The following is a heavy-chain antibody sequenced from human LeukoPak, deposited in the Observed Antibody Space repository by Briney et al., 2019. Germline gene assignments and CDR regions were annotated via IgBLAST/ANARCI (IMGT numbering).Heavy chain of an antibody. CDR3: ARDHGTTVTSYYYYYMDV. D-gene: IGHD4-17*01. J-gene: IGHJ6*03. V-gene: IGHV4-39*07. CDR2: IYYSGST. Sequence: SETLSLTCTVSGGSISSSSYYWGWIRQPPGKGLEWIGSIYYSGSTYYNPSLKSRVTMSVDTSKNQFSLKLSSVTAADTAVYYCARDHGTTVTSYYYYYMDVWGKGTTVTVSS. CDR1: GGSISSSSYY.